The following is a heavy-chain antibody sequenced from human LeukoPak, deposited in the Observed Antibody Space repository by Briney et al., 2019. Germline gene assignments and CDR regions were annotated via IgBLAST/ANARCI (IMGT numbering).Heavy chain of an antibody. CDR2: IIPIFGTA. Sequence: ASVKVSCKASGGTFNNYTISWVRQAPGQGLEWMGGIIPIFGTANYAQKFQGRVTITADRSTSTVYTELSRLRSDDTAVYYCARVMAATVDYWGQGTLVTVSS. V-gene: IGHV1-69*06. CDR3: ARVMAATVDY. CDR1: GGTFNNYT. D-gene: IGHD5-24*01. J-gene: IGHJ4*02.